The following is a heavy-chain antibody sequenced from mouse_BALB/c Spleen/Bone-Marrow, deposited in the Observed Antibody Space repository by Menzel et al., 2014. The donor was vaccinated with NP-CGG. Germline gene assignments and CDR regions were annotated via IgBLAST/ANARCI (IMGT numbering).Heavy chain of an antibody. CDR2: ISTYSGNT. Sequence: VQLVESGPELVRPGVSVKISCKGSGYTFTDYAMHWVKQSHAKSLGWIGVISTYSGNTNYNQKFKGKATMTVDKSSSTAYMELARLTSEDSAIYYCARAGYGSSYDWFAYWGQGTLVTVSA. J-gene: IGHJ3*01. CDR3: ARAGYGSSYDWFAY. CDR1: GYTFTDYA. V-gene: IGHV1-67*01. D-gene: IGHD1-1*01.